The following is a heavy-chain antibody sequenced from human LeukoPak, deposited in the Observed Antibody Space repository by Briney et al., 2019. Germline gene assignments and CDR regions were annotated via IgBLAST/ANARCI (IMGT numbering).Heavy chain of an antibody. J-gene: IGHJ4*02. Sequence: GGSLRLSCAASGFTFSSYWMSSVRQAPGQGLEWVANIKQDGSEKYYVASVKGRFTISRDNAKNSLYLQMNSLRAEDTAVYYCARVRSGSDNDYWGQGTLVTVSS. CDR2: IKQDGSEK. CDR1: GFTFSSYW. D-gene: IGHD1-26*01. CDR3: ARVRSGSDNDY. V-gene: IGHV3-7*01.